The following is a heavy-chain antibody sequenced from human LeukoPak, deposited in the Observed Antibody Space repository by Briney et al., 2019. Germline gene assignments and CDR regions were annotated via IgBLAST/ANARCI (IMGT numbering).Heavy chain of an antibody. J-gene: IGHJ4*02. CDR2: IYYSGST. D-gene: IGHD6-13*01. Sequence: PSETLSLTCTVSGGSISSYYWSWIRQPPGKGLEWIGYIYYSGSTNYNPSLKSRVTISVDTSKNQFSLKLSSVTAADTAVYYCARVSSSSWSQLDYWGQGTLATVSS. V-gene: IGHV4-59*01. CDR3: ARVSSSSWSQLDY. CDR1: GGSISSYY.